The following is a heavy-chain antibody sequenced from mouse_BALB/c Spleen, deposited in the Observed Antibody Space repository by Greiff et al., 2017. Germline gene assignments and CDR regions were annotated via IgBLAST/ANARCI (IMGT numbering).Heavy chain of an antibody. Sequence: EVKLLESGAELVKPGASVKLSCTASGFNIKDTYMHWVKQRPEQGLEWIGRIDPANGNTKYDPKFQGKATITADTSSNTAYLQLSSLTSEDTAVYYCGYGNYVDYWGQGTTLTVSS. CDR2: IDPANGNT. V-gene: IGHV14-3*02. CDR1: GFNIKDTY. CDR3: GYGNYVDY. J-gene: IGHJ2*01. D-gene: IGHD2-1*01.